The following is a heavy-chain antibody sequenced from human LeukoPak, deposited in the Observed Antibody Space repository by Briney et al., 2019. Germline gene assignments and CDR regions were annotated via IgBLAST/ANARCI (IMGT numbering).Heavy chain of an antibody. D-gene: IGHD6-13*01. CDR2: IWYDGSNK. CDR1: GFTFSSYG. Sequence: GGPLRLSSAASGFTFSSYGMHWVRQAPGKGLEWVAVIWYDGSNKYYADSVKGRFTISRDNSKNTLYLQMNSLRAEDTAVYYCARGSSSWHNDLFDYWGQGTLVTVSS. V-gene: IGHV3-33*01. J-gene: IGHJ4*02. CDR3: ARGSSSWHNDLFDY.